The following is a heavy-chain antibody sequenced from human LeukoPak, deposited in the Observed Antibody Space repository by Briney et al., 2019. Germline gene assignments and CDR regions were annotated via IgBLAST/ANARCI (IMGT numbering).Heavy chain of an antibody. CDR1: GFTFSSYG. J-gene: IGHJ4*02. CDR2: ISGSGGST. V-gene: IGHV3-23*01. Sequence: PGGSLRLSCAASGFTFSSYGMSWVRQAPGKGLECVSSISGSGGSTNHADSVKGRFTISRDNSKNTLYLQMNSLRAEDTAVYYCARDPVQYDSSGYYLGYWGQGTLVTVSS. CDR3: ARDPVQYDSSGYYLGY. D-gene: IGHD3-22*01.